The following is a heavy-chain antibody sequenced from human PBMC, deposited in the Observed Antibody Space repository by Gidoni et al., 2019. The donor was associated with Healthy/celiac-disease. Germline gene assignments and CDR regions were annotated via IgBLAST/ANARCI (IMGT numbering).Heavy chain of an antibody. J-gene: IGHJ3*02. CDR3: PRDGEAFDI. Sequence: QVQLQESGPGLVKPSETLSITGTGFGGSISSYYWSWIRQPPGKGLEWIAYIYYSGSTNYNPSSKSRFTISVVTSKTQFSLKLSSVTAADTAVYSCPRDGEAFDIWGQGTMVTVPS. CDR1: GGSISSYY. CDR2: IYYSGST. V-gene: IGHV4-59*01. D-gene: IGHD7-27*01.